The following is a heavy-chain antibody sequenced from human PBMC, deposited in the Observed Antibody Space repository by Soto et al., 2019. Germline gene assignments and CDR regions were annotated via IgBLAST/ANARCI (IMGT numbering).Heavy chain of an antibody. CDR3: ARLSGSWQSWFDH. D-gene: IGHD6-13*01. CDR2: IYYSGNT. V-gene: IGHV4-31*03. J-gene: IGHJ5*02. Sequence: QVQLQESGPGLVKPSQTLSLTCTVSGGSISSDDFYWSWIRQHPGKGLEWIGYIYYSGNTYYNPSLKSRVTILVDTSKNQFSLKLSSVTAADTAVYYCARLSGSWQSWFDHWGQGTLVTVSS. CDR1: GGSISSDDFY.